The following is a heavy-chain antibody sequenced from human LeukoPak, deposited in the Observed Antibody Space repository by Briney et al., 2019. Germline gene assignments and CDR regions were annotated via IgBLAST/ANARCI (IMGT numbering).Heavy chain of an antibody. V-gene: IGHV4-59*01. Sequence: SGTLSLTCTVSGGSISSYYWSWIRQPPGKGLEWIGYIYYSGSTNYNPSLKSRVTISVDTSKNQFSLKLSSVTAADTAVYYCARVRREIFGVVDVWGQGTTVTVSS. CDR2: IYYSGST. CDR3: ARVRREIFGVVDV. D-gene: IGHD3-3*01. CDR1: GGSISSYY. J-gene: IGHJ6*02.